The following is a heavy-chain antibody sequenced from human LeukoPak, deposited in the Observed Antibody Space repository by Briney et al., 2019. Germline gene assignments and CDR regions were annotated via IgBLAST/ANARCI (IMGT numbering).Heavy chain of an antibody. Sequence: PSETPSLTCTVSGGSISSSSYYWGWIRQPPGKGLEWIGSIYYSGSTYYNPSLKSRVTISVDTSKNQFSLKLSSVTAADTAVYYCARVPGPNWFDPWGQGTLVTVSS. CDR1: GGSISSSSYY. CDR2: IYYSGST. J-gene: IGHJ5*02. V-gene: IGHV4-39*01. CDR3: ARVPGPNWFDP.